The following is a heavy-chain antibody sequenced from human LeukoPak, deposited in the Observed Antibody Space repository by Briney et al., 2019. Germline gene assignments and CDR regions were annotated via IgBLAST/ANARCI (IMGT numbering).Heavy chain of an antibody. CDR1: GYSISSGYY. CDR2: IYHSGST. Sequence: PSETLPLTCAVSGYSISSGYYWGWIRQPPGKGLEWIGSIYHSGSTYYNPSLKSRVTISVDTSKNQFSLKLSSVTAADTAVYYCARHYDFWSGYYPFDYWGQGTLVTVSS. D-gene: IGHD3-3*01. V-gene: IGHV4-38-2*01. J-gene: IGHJ4*02. CDR3: ARHYDFWSGYYPFDY.